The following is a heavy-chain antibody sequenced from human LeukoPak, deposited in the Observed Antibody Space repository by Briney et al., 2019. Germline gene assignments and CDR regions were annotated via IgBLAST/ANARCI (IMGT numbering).Heavy chain of an antibody. V-gene: IGHV3-21*01. CDR1: GFTFSSYA. Sequence: PGASLRLSCAASGFTFSSYAMSWVRQAPGKGLEWVSSISSSSSYIYYADSVKGRFTISRDNAKNSLYLQMNSLRAEDTAVYYCARGNYHVFDPWGQGTLVTVSS. CDR3: ARGNYHVFDP. D-gene: IGHD4-11*01. CDR2: ISSSSSYI. J-gene: IGHJ5*02.